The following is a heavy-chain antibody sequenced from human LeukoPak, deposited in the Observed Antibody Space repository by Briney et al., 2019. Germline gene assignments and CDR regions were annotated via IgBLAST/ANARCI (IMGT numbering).Heavy chain of an antibody. D-gene: IGHD3-3*01. CDR1: GYTFTGYY. CDR2: INPNSGGT. V-gene: IGHV1-2*02. Sequence: ASVKVSCKASGYTFTGYYLHWVRQAPGQGLEWMGWINPNSGGTNYAQKFQGRVTTTRDTSISTAYMELRRLRSDDSAMFYCARVRADSWSGLDYWGQGTLVTVSS. CDR3: ARVRADSWSGLDY. J-gene: IGHJ4*02.